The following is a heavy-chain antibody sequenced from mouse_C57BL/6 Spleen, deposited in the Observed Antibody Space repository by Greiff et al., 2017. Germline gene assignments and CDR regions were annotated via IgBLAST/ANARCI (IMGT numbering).Heavy chain of an antibody. CDR3: TRCLYFVYLWFAY. D-gene: IGHD2-1*01. J-gene: IGHJ3*01. V-gene: IGHV1-15*01. CDR1: GYTFTDYE. Sequence: VQLQQSGAELVRPGASVTLSCKASGYTFTDYEMHWVKQTPVHGLEWIGAIDPETGGTAYKQKFQGKAILTADKSSSTAYMVLRSLTSEDSAVDYWTRCLYFVYLWFAYWGQGTLVTVSA. CDR2: IDPETGGT.